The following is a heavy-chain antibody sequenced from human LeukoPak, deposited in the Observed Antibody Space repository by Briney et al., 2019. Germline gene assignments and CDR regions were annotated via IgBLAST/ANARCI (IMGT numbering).Heavy chain of an antibody. Sequence: ASVKVSCKVAGYTLNEVSMHWVRQAPGQGLEWMGRIYPSDGTTIYAQKFQGRVTVTRDTSTSTVYLELSSLRSEDTAVYYCAREIVTGSGRGNLQHWGQGTLVTVSS. CDR3: AREIVTGSGRGNLQH. V-gene: IGHV1-46*02. D-gene: IGHD2-15*01. CDR2: IYPSDGTT. CDR1: GYTLNEVS. J-gene: IGHJ1*01.